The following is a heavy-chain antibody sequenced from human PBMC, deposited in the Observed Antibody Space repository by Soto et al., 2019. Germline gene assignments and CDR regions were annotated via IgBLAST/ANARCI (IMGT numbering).Heavy chain of an antibody. CDR1: GFTFSTYA. Sequence: GGSLRLSCAASGFTFSTYAMSWVRQAPGKGLEWVSAISGSGSNTYYADSVKGRFTISRDDSKSTLYLQMNSLRAEDTAVYYCARDPSHSYYTLFYYFDYWGQGIQVTVS. CDR3: ARDPSHSYYTLFYYFDY. D-gene: IGHD1-26*01. V-gene: IGHV3-23*01. J-gene: IGHJ4*02. CDR2: ISGSGSNT.